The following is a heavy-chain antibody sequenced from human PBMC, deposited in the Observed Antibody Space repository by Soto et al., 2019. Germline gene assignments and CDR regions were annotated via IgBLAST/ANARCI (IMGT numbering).Heavy chain of an antibody. Sequence: QVQLQESGPGLVKPSETLSLTCTVSGGSISSYYWSWIRQPPGKGLEWIGYMYNTGSTVYNPSLKSRDTISVDTSKNQFSLKLNAVTAADTAVYYCARDLWGYCGTDCYPLDVWGQGTTVTVSS. CDR1: GGSISSYY. CDR3: ARDLWGYCGTDCYPLDV. D-gene: IGHD2-21*02. CDR2: MYNTGST. J-gene: IGHJ6*02. V-gene: IGHV4-59*01.